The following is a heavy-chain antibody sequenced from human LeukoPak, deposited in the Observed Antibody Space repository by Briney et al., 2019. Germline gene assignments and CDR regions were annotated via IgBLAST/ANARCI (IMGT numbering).Heavy chain of an antibody. D-gene: IGHD3-22*01. Sequence: HPWGSLRLSCAASGFTFSSYAMSWVRQAPGKGLEWVSAISGSGGSTYYADSVKGRFTISRDNSKNTLYLQMNSLRAEDTAAYYCAKGPPLGDSCGHVFDYWGQGTLVTVSS. CDR1: GFTFSSYA. CDR3: AKGPPLGDSCGHVFDY. CDR2: ISGSGGST. J-gene: IGHJ4*02. V-gene: IGHV3-23*01.